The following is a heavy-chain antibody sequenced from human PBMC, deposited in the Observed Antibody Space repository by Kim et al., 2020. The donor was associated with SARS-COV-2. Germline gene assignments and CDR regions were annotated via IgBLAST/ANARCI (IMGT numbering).Heavy chain of an antibody. D-gene: IGHD2-2*01. Sequence: GGSLRLSCAASGFTFSNAWMSWVRQAPGKGLEWVGRIKSKSDGGTTDYAAPVKGRFTISRDDSKNTLYLQMNSLKTEDTAVYYCTTDHRGYCSSITSCYYYYYYGMDVWGQGTTVTVSS. V-gene: IGHV3-15*01. CDR1: GFTFSNAW. J-gene: IGHJ6*02. CDR3: TTDHRGYCSSITSCYYYYYYGMDV. CDR2: IKSKSDGGTT.